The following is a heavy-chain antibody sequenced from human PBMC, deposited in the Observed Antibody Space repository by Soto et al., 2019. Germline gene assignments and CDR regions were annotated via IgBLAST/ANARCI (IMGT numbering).Heavy chain of an antibody. V-gene: IGHV3-9*01. CDR1: GFTFDDYA. CDR3: ANLPLYGSGFDC. D-gene: IGHD3-10*01. J-gene: IGHJ4*02. Sequence: EVQLVESGGRLVQPGGSLRLSCAASGFTFDDYAIHWVRQIPGKGLEWVSGISWNGDATGYADSVKGRFTISRDNAKNSLYLQMDSLKTEDTAMYYCANLPLYGSGFDCWGQGTLVTVSS. CDR2: ISWNGDAT.